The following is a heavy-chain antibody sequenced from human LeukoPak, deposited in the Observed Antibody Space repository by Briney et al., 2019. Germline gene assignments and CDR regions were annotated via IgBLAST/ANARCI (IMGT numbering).Heavy chain of an antibody. Sequence: GGSLRLSCAASGFTFSSYSMNWVRQAPGKELEWVSSISSNSSYIYYADSVKGRFTISRDNAKTSLYLQMNSLRADDTAVYYCARDLAQQGHWFDPWGQGTLVTVSS. CDR3: ARDLAQQGHWFDP. CDR2: ISSNSSYI. J-gene: IGHJ5*02. D-gene: IGHD1/OR15-1a*01. V-gene: IGHV3-21*01. CDR1: GFTFSSYS.